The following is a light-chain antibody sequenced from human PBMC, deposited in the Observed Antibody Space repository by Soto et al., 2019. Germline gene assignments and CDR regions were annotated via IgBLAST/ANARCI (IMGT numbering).Light chain of an antibody. CDR1: QSVNTY. V-gene: IGKV3-11*01. CDR2: DAS. J-gene: IGKJ4*01. CDR3: QQRQNWPPLT. Sequence: VLTQSPSTLSLSPGERATLSCRASQSVNTYLAWYQQRPGQAPRLLIYDASNRAAGIPARFSGSGSGTDVTITISSLEPEDFAVYYCQQRQNWPPLTFGGGSVVEIK.